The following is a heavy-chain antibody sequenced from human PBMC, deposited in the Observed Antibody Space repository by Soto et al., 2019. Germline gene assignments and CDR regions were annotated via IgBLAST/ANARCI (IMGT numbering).Heavy chain of an antibody. V-gene: IGHV3-30*18. CDR1: GFTFRTYG. D-gene: IGHD6-6*01. Sequence: QVQLVESGGGVVQPGRSLRLSCAASGFTFRTYGMHWVRQAPGKGLEWLAVISNTGINKYYADSVKGRFTISRDNSRDTLFLQMTSLGGAGTAIYDCEKVIREDSTSSNFYYSAGLDFWGLGTTVTVSS. J-gene: IGHJ6*02. CDR3: EKVIREDSTSSNFYYSAGLDF. CDR2: ISNTGINK.